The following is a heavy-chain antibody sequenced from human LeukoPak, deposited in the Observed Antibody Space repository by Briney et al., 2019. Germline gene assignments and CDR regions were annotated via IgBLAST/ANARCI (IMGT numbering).Heavy chain of an antibody. Sequence: SETLSLTCTVSGGSISSYYWSWIRQPPGKGLEWIGYIYYSGSTNYNPSLKSRGTISVDTSKNQFSLKVSSVTAADTAVYYCARGGYGDPLDYWGQGTLVTVSS. D-gene: IGHD4-17*01. CDR2: IYYSGST. CDR1: GGSISSYY. J-gene: IGHJ4*02. CDR3: ARGGYGDPLDY. V-gene: IGHV4-59*01.